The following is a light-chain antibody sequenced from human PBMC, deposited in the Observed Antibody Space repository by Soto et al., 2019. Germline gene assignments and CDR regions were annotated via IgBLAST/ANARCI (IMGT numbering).Light chain of an antibody. Sequence: DIQMTQSPSTLSASVGDRVTITCRASQSISDWLAWYQQKPGKAPKFLIDKASNLESGVPSRFSGSGSGTEFTLTISSVQPDDFATYYCQYFDNYSWTFGQGTKVEIK. J-gene: IGKJ1*01. CDR2: KAS. CDR1: QSISDW. V-gene: IGKV1-5*03. CDR3: QYFDNYSWT.